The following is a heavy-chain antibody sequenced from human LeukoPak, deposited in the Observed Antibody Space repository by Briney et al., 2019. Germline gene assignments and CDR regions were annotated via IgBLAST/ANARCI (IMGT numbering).Heavy chain of an antibody. D-gene: IGHD7-27*01. CDR1: GYTFTSYD. CDR3: ARGPPNWGYDY. J-gene: IGHJ4*02. Sequence: ASVKVSCKASGYTFTSYDFNWVRQATGQRPEWMGWMSPNSGDTGYAQKFQDRVTMTRNTSISTAYMGLSSLRSDDTAVYYCARGPPNWGYDYWGPGTLVTVSS. V-gene: IGHV1-8*01. CDR2: MSPNSGDT.